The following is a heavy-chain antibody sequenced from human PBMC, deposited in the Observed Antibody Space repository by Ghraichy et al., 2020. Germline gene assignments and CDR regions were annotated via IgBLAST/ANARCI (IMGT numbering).Heavy chain of an antibody. J-gene: IGHJ4*02. CDR3: AKEGYYDILTGYPSLDY. V-gene: IGHV3-23*01. CDR2: ISGSGGST. CDR1: GFTFSSYA. Sequence: GESLNISCAASGFTFSSYAMSWVRQAPGKGLEWVSAISGSGGSTYYADSVKGRFTISRDNSKNTLYLQMNSLRAEDTAVYYCAKEGYYDILTGYPSLDYWGQGTLVTVSS. D-gene: IGHD3-9*01.